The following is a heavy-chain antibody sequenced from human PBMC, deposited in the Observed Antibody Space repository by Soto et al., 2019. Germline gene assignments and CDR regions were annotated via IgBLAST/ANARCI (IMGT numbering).Heavy chain of an antibody. CDR1: GGTFSSYA. CDR2: IIPIFGTA. D-gene: IGHD6-19*01. V-gene: IGHV1-69*12. Sequence: HVQLVQSGAEVKKPGSSVKVSCKASGGTFSSYAISWVRQAPGQGLEWMGGIIPIFGTANYAQKFQGRVTISADESTSTAYMDLSSLRSEDTAVYYCAPMAVAGTDYYYGMDAWGQGTTVTVSS. J-gene: IGHJ6*02. CDR3: APMAVAGTDYYYGMDA.